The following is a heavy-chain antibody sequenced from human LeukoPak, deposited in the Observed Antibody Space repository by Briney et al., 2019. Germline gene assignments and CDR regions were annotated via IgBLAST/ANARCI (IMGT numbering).Heavy chain of an antibody. CDR1: GFSFSSYG. J-gene: IGHJ4*02. CDR3: ARGSSISAHPPCDY. CDR2: IRYDGNNQ. D-gene: IGHD6-13*01. V-gene: IGHV3-30*02. Sequence: GGSLRLSCAASGFSFSSYGMHWVRRAPGKGLEWMSFIRYDGNNQYYADSVKGRFTISRDNAKNTLYLQMSSLRSDDTAVYYCARGSSISAHPPCDYWGQGTLVTVSS.